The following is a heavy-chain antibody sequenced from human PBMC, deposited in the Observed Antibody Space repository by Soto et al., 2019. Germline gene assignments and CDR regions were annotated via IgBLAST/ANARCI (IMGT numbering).Heavy chain of an antibody. D-gene: IGHD1-20*01. CDR1: GFTFDDYA. J-gene: IGHJ4*02. Sequence: EVQLVESGGRLVQPGKSLRLSCVASGFTFDDYAMHWVRQVPGKGLEWVSGISANGGSIRYGESVKGRFTISRDNAKNSLFLQMDSLRDEDSAVYYCARAALVPYNWNFDYWGQGSLVSVSS. CDR3: ARAALVPYNWNFDY. V-gene: IGHV3-9*01. CDR2: ISANGGSI.